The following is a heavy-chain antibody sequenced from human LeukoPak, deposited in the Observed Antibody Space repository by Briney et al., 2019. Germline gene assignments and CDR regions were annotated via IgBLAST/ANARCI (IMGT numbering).Heavy chain of an antibody. CDR3: ATGRWFGEFAGSAFED. J-gene: IGHJ4*02. CDR2: IKEDGSVI. V-gene: IGHV3-7*01. CDR1: GFGFSNYW. D-gene: IGHD3-10*01. Sequence: GGSRRLSCLGSGFGFSNYWMTWLRQAPGEGLEWVANIKEDGSVIYYADSVKGRFTISRDNAKDSVYLQMNSLRVEDTALYYCATGRWFGEFAGSAFEDWGQGTLVTVSS.